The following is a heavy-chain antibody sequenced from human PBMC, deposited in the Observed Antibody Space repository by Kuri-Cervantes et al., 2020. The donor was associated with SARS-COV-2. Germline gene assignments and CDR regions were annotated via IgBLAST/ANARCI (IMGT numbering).Heavy chain of an antibody. V-gene: IGHV1-24*01. D-gene: IGHD3-3*01. J-gene: IGHJ5*02. Sequence: ASVKVSCKVFGYTLTKLSMHWVRQAPGKGLEWMGGFDPDDGETIYAQKFQGRVTMTEDTSTDTAYMELSSLRSEDTAVYYCARDQGGSEWWFDPWGQGTLVTVSS. CDR2: FDPDDGET. CDR1: GYTLTKLS. CDR3: ARDQGGSEWWFDP.